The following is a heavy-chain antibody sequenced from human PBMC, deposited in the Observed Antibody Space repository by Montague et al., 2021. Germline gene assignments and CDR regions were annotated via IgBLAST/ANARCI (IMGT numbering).Heavy chain of an antibody. CDR2: INDRGGET. CDR3: ARRARSLYHFEN. Sequence: SLRLSCAASGFSFSSYAMGWARQAPGRGLEWVSIINDRGGETHHAGSVKGRFTLSRDNSMSTLYLQMNTLGVEDTAVYYCARRARSLYHFENWGQGTLVTVS. V-gene: IGHV3-23*01. J-gene: IGHJ4*02. D-gene: IGHD2-2*01. CDR1: GFSFSSYA.